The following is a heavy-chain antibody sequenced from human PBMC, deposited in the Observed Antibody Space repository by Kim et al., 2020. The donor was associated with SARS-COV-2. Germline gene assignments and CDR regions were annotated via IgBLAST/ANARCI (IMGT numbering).Heavy chain of an antibody. Sequence: SETLSLTCAVYGGSFSGYYWSWIRQPPGKGLEWIGEINHSGSTNYNPSLKSRVTISVDTSKNQFSLKLSSVTAADTAVYYCASRAELGIAAAGLQIGGFDPWGQGTLVTVSS. J-gene: IGHJ5*02. CDR1: GGSFSGYY. CDR2: INHSGST. D-gene: IGHD6-13*01. V-gene: IGHV4-34*01. CDR3: ASRAELGIAAAGLQIGGFDP.